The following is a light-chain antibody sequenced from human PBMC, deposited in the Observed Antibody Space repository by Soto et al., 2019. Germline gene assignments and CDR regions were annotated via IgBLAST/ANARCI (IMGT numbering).Light chain of an antibody. CDR1: QGISNY. CDR3: QNYNSAPLFT. Sequence: DIQMTQSPSSLSASVGDRVTITCRASQGISNYLAWYQQKPGKVPKLLIYAASTLQSGVPSRFSGSGSATDFTLTISSLQPEDVATYYCQNYNSAPLFTFGPGTKVDI. V-gene: IGKV1-27*01. CDR2: AAS. J-gene: IGKJ3*01.